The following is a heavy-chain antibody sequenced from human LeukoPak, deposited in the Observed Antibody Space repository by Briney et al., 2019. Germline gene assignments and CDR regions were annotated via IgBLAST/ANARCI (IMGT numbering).Heavy chain of an antibody. Sequence: GGSLRLSCAVSGITLSNYGMSWVRQAPGRGLEWVAGISDSGGSTKYADSVKGRFTIARDNRKNTLYLQMNSLRAEDTAVYFCAKRGVVIRVILVGFHEEAYYFESWGQGALVTVSS. CDR3: AKRGVVIRVILVGFHEEAYYFES. J-gene: IGHJ4*02. CDR1: GITLSNYG. D-gene: IGHD3/OR15-3a*01. V-gene: IGHV3-23*01. CDR2: ISDSGGST.